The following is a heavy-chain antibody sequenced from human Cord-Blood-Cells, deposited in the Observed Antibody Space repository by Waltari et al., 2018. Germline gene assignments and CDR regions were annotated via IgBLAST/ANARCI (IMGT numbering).Heavy chain of an antibody. CDR3: AGPTTVTSDYYYYYMDV. D-gene: IGHD4-4*01. V-gene: IGHV1-69*01. J-gene: IGHJ6*03. Sequence: QVQLVQSGAEVKKPGSSVTVSCKASDGTFSSYAISWVRQAPGQGLEWMGGIIPIFGTANYAQKVQGRVTITADESTSTAYMELSSLRSEDTAVYYCAGPTTVTSDYYYYYMDVWGKGTTVTVSS. CDR2: IIPIFGTA. CDR1: DGTFSSYA.